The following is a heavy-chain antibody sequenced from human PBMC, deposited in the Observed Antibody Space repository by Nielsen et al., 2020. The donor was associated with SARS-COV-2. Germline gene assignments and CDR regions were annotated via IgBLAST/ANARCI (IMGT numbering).Heavy chain of an antibody. CDR2: ISSSSSYT. Sequence: GGSLRLSCAASGFTFSDYYMSWIRQAPGKGLEWVSYISSSSSYTNYADSVKGRFTISRDNAKNSLYLQMNSLRAEDTAVYYCARVIVEWLIQNYYYYMDVWGKGTTVTVSS. CDR1: GFTFSDYY. V-gene: IGHV3-11*05. D-gene: IGHD3-3*01. J-gene: IGHJ6*03. CDR3: ARVIVEWLIQNYYYYMDV.